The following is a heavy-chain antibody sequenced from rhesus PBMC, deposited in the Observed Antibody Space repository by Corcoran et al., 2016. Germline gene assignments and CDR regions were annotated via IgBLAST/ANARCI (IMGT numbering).Heavy chain of an antibody. D-gene: IGHD5-36*02. CDR3: ARGYSYSY. Sequence: QLQLQESGPGLVKPSETLSVTCAVSGGSISSSYWSWIRQAPGKGLEWIGYIYGSGSSTHYNPSLKSRVTLSVDTAKNQLYLKRSAVTTADTAVYYCARGYSYSYWGQGVLVTVSS. J-gene: IGHJ4*01. CDR1: GGSISSSY. V-gene: IGHV4-169*01. CDR2: IYGSGSST.